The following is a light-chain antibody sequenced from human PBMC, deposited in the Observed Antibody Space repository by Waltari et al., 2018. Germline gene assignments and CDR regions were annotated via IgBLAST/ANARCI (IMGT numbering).Light chain of an antibody. Sequence: QSALIQPASVSGSPGQSITIPCTGTSSNIGSYNLFSWYQQYPGKAPKVMIYEVYKRPSGVSNRFSGSKSGNTASLTISGLQAEDETDYYCCSYAGSNSWVFGGGTKVTVL. J-gene: IGLJ3*02. CDR3: CSYAGSNSWV. CDR2: EVY. CDR1: SSNIGSYNL. V-gene: IGLV2-23*02.